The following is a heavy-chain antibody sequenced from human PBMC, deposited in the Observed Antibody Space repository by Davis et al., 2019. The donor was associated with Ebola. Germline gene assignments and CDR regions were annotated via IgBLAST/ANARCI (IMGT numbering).Heavy chain of an antibody. J-gene: IGHJ4*02. CDR3: SGGILGATNPGPDY. D-gene: IGHD1-26*01. CDR2: ISSSSSTI. Sequence: GESLKISCAASGFTFTSYAMSWVRQAPGKGLEWVSYISSSSSTIYYADSVKGRFTISRDNAKNSLYLQMNSLRDEDTAVYYCSGGILGATNPGPDYWGQGTLVTVSS. V-gene: IGHV3-48*02. CDR1: GFTFTSYA.